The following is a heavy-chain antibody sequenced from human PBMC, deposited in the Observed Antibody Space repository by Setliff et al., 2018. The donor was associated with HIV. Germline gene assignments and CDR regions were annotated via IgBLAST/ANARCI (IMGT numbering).Heavy chain of an antibody. J-gene: IGHJ6*03. CDR2: IDYSGST. Sequence: SETLSLTCSVSGDSISRYYWSWIRQPPGKGLEWIGYIDYSGSTSYNPSLTSRVTMSVDTSKSQFSLKLQSVTAADTAIYYCARHTAVNVSPSGLGYYYIDVWAKGTSVTVSS. D-gene: IGHD3-9*01. CDR3: ARHTAVNVSPSGLGYYYIDV. CDR1: GDSISRYY. V-gene: IGHV4-59*08.